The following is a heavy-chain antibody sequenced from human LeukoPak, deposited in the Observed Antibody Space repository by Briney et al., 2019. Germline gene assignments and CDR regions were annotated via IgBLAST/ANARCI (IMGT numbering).Heavy chain of an antibody. D-gene: IGHD1-26*01. CDR2: IYTSGST. CDR3: ARDSSGAGTVGATSGY. CDR1: GGSISSGRFY. V-gene: IGHV4-61*02. Sequence: PSQTLSLTCTVSGGSISSGRFYWSWIRQPAGKGLEWIGRIYTSGSTNYNPSLKSRVTISVDTSKNQFSLKLSSVTAADTAVYYCARDSSGAGTVGATSGYWGQGTLVTVSS. J-gene: IGHJ4*02.